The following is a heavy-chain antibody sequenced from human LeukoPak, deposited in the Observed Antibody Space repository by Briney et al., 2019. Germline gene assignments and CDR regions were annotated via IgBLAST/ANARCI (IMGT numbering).Heavy chain of an antibody. J-gene: IGHJ4*02. CDR3: ANFTGAYST. CDR2: VSVDGDSA. Sequence: SGGSLRLSCAASGFTFKVYTMHWVRQPPGKGLEWVSLVSVDGDSAYYAESVRGRFTISRDNNNKSLYLQMNSQRTADTAFYYCANFTGAYSTWGQGTLVTVSS. V-gene: IGHV3-43*01. CDR1: GFTFKVYT. D-gene: IGHD4-11*01.